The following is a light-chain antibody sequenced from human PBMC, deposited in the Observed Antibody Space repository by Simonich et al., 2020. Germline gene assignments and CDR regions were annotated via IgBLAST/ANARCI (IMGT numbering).Light chain of an antibody. Sequence: DIVMTQSPLSLPVTPGEPASISYRSSQSLLHSNGYNYLDWYLPKPGQSPQLLIYLGSSRASGVPDRFSGSGSGTEFTLTISSLQSEDFAVYYCQQYNNWPSFGPGTKVDIK. J-gene: IGKJ3*01. CDR1: QSLLHSNGYNY. CDR2: LGS. CDR3: QQYNNWPS. V-gene: IGKV2-28*01.